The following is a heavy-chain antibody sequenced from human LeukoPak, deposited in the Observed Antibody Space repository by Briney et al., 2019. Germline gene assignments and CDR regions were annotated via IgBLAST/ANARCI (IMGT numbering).Heavy chain of an antibody. D-gene: IGHD2-2*01. Sequence: PSETLSLTCTVSGGSISSYYWSWIRQPPGKGLEWIGYIYYSGSTNYNPSLKSRVTISVDTSKNQFSLKLSSVTAADTAVYYCARAWSVVVPAAELFDPWGQGTLVTVSS. CDR3: ARAWSVVVPAAELFDP. J-gene: IGHJ5*02. CDR2: IYYSGST. CDR1: GGSISSYY. V-gene: IGHV4-59*01.